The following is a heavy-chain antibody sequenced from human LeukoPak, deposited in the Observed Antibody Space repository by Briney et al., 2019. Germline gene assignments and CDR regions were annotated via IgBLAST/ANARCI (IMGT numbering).Heavy chain of an antibody. J-gene: IGHJ6*04. CDR2: ISSSTSYI. V-gene: IGHV3-21*01. Sequence: GGSLRLSCAASGFTFSSYSMNWVRQAPGKGLEWVSSISSSTSYIYYADSVKGRFTISRDNAKNSLYLQMNSLRAEDTAVYYCAELGITMIGGVWGKGTTVTISS. CDR3: AELGITMIGGV. CDR1: GFTFSSYS. D-gene: IGHD3-10*02.